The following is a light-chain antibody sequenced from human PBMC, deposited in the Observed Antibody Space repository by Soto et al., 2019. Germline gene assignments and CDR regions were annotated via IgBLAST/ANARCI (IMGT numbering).Light chain of an antibody. CDR2: DIS. Sequence: QSVLTQPACVSGSPGQSITISCSGTRNDIGSYNLVSWYQQYPGKAPKLIIYDISKRPSGVSNRFSGTKSGNTASLTISGLEAEDEADYYCCSYAGTNNWLFGGGTKLTVL. CDR3: CSYAGTNNWL. J-gene: IGLJ2*01. CDR1: RNDIGSYNL. V-gene: IGLV2-23*02.